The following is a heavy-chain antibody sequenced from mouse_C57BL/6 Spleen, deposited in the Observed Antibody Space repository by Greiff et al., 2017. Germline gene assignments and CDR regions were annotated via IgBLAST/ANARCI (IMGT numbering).Heavy chain of an antibody. V-gene: IGHV5-17*01. CDR3: ARGEGRRYFDV. CDR1: GFTFSDYG. J-gene: IGHJ1*03. D-gene: IGHD2-14*01. Sequence: DVMLVESGGGLVKPGGSLKLSCAASGFTFSDYGLHWVRQAPEKGLEWVAYISSGSSTIYSADTVKGRFTISRDNAKNTLFLQMTSLRSEDTAMYYCARGEGRRYFDVWHTGTTVTVSS. CDR2: ISSGSSTI.